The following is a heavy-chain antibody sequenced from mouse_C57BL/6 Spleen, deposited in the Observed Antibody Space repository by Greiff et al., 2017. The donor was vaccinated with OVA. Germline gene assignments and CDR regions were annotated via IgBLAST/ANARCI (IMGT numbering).Heavy chain of an antibody. D-gene: IGHD1-1*01. J-gene: IGHJ1*03. CDR1: GYTFTSYW. CDR2: IDPNSGGI. Sequence: QVQLQQPGAELVKPGASVKLSCKASGYTFTSYWLHWVKQWPGRGLEWIGWIDPNSGGIKYNEKFKSKATLTVDKPTSTAYMQLSSLTSEDTAVYYCARDSTTVVARYFDVWGTGTTVTVSS. V-gene: IGHV1-72*01. CDR3: ARDSTTVVARYFDV.